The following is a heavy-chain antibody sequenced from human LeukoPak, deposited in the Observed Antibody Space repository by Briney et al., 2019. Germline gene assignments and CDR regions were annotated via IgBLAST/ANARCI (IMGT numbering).Heavy chain of an antibody. CDR1: GGSISGYY. CDR2: IYYSGST. D-gene: IGHD3-10*01. Sequence: PLETLSLTCTVSGGSISGYYWSWIRQPPGKGLEWIGYIYYSGSTNYNPSLKSRVTISVDTSKNQFSLKLSSVTAADTAVYYCASSGSGITFDYWGQGTLVTVSS. J-gene: IGHJ4*02. CDR3: ASSGSGITFDY. V-gene: IGHV4-59*01.